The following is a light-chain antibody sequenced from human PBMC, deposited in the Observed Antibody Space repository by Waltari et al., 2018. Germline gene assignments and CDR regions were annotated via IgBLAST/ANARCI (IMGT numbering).Light chain of an antibody. CDR3: CSYAGSSTLL. CDR2: EGS. Sequence: QSALTQSASVSGPPGQSITVSCTGTRSVVGSDDLFHWYQQHPGKAPKLMIYEGSKRPSGVSNRFSGSKSGNTASLTISGLQAEDEADYYCCSYAGSSTLLFGGGTKVTVL. V-gene: IGLV2-23*01. J-gene: IGLJ2*01. CDR1: RSVVGSDDL.